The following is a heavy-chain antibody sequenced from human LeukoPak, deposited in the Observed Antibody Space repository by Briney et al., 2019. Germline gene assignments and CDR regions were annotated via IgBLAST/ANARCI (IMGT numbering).Heavy chain of an antibody. CDR3: AKGSETYYDFWSGYRGSDH. CDR1: GFTFSSYG. CDR2: IPYDGSNK. Sequence: GGSLRLSCAASGFTFSSYGMHWVRQAPGKGLEWVAFIPYDGSNKYYADSVKGRFTISRDNSKNTLYLQMNSLRAEDTAVYYCAKGSETYYDFWSGYRGSDHWGQGTLVTVSS. D-gene: IGHD3-3*01. J-gene: IGHJ4*02. V-gene: IGHV3-30*02.